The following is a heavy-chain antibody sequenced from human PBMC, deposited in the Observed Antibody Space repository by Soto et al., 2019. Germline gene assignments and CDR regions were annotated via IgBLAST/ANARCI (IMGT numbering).Heavy chain of an antibody. V-gene: IGHV5-51*01. J-gene: IGHJ3*02. CDR3: ARDTFFYDSSGPGAFDI. CDR2: IYPGDSDT. Sequence: PGESLKISCKGSGYSFTSYWIGWVRQMPGKGLEWMGIIYPGDSDTRYSPSFQGQVTISADKPISTAYLQWSSLKASDTAMYYCARDTFFYDSSGPGAFDIWAQRTMLPVSS. CDR1: GYSFTSYW. D-gene: IGHD3-22*01.